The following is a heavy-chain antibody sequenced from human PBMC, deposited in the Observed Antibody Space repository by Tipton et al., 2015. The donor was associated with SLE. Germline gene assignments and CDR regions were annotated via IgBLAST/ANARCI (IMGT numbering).Heavy chain of an antibody. V-gene: IGHV4-38-2*02. CDR3: ARETGTYYSTWFDS. J-gene: IGHJ5*01. CDR1: GFSIIAGYY. Sequence: TLSLTCAVSGFSIIAGYYWGWIRQPPGKGPEWIGSLYYSGNTYYNPSLESRVTISVDTSNNHLSLKLTSLTAADTATYSCARETGTYYSTWFDSWGQGTLVTVSS. D-gene: IGHD1-26*01. CDR2: LYYSGNT.